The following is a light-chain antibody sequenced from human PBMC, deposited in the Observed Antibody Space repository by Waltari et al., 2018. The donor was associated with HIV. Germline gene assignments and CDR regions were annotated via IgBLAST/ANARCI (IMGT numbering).Light chain of an antibody. Sequence: EIVLTQSPGTLFLSPGERVTLSCRASQTVSTNYVAWFQQKPGQPPRLLIYAASIRVTDIPERSGGGGSGTDFTLTITRLEPEDFAVYYCHQYGTSPPITFGQGTRLEIK. J-gene: IGKJ5*01. CDR3: HQYGTSPPIT. V-gene: IGKV3-20*01. CDR1: QTVSTNY. CDR2: AAS.